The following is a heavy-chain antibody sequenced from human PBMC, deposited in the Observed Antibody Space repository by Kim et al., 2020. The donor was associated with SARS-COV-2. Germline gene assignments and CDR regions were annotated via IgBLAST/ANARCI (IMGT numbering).Heavy chain of an antibody. Sequence: TRYSPSFQGQVTISADKSISTAYLQWSSLKASDTAMYYCARHKKAVAGDYWGQGTLVTVSS. CDR3: ARHKKAVAGDY. D-gene: IGHD6-19*01. CDR2: T. V-gene: IGHV5-51*01. J-gene: IGHJ4*02.